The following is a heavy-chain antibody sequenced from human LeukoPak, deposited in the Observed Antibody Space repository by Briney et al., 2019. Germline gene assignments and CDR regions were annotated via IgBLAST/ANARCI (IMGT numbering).Heavy chain of an antibody. CDR1: GFTFSSYS. Sequence: PGGSLRLSCAASGFTFSSYSMNWVRQAPGKGLEWVSSTSSSSSYIYYADSVKGRFTISRDNAKNSLYLQMNGLRAEDTAVYYCAREEGLGTAMIRGAFDIWGQGTMVTVSS. V-gene: IGHV3-21*01. CDR2: TSSSSSYI. J-gene: IGHJ3*02. D-gene: IGHD5-18*01. CDR3: AREEGLGTAMIRGAFDI.